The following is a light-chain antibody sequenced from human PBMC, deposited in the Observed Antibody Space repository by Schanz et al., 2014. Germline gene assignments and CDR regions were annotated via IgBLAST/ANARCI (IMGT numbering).Light chain of an antibody. Sequence: QSALTQPPSASGSPGQSVTISCTGTSSDVGTYNYVSWYQQYPGKAPKLIIYDVNNRPSGVSYRFSGSKSGNTASLTISGLQDEDEADYYCSSYTTNIPRVFGGGTKVTVL. J-gene: IGLJ3*02. V-gene: IGLV2-14*01. CDR2: DVN. CDR3: SSYTTNIPRV. CDR1: SSDVGTYNY.